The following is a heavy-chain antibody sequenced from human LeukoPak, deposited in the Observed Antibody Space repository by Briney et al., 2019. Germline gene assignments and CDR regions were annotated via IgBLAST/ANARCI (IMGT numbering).Heavy chain of an antibody. CDR2: ISSSSSYI. Sequence: GGSLRLSCAASGFTCSSYSRNWVRQAPGKGLEWVSSISSSSSYIYYADSVKGRFTISRDNAKNSLYLQMNSLRAEDTAVYYCARAVGAIGFDYWGQGTLVTVSS. V-gene: IGHV3-21*01. CDR3: ARAVGAIGFDY. CDR1: GFTCSSYS. J-gene: IGHJ4*02. D-gene: IGHD1-26*01.